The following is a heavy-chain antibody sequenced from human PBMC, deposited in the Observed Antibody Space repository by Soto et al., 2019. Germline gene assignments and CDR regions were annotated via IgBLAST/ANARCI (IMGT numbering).Heavy chain of an antibody. CDR3: ARHLLLDTTMSKLLYGMDV. V-gene: IGHV3-11*01. D-gene: IGHD5-18*01. Sequence: GGSLRLSCAASGFTFSDYYMSWIRQAPGKGLEWVSYISSSGITIYYADSVKGRFTISRDNAKNSLYLQMISLRAEDTAVYYCARHLLLDTTMSKLLYGMDVWGQGTTVTVYS. CDR2: ISSSGITI. CDR1: GFTFSDYY. J-gene: IGHJ6*02.